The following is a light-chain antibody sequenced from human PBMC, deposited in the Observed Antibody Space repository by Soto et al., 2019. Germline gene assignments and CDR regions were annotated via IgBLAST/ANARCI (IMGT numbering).Light chain of an antibody. CDR2: EVT. V-gene: IGLV2-8*01. Sequence: QSALTQPPSASGSPGRSVTISCTGTSSDVGGYNDVSWYQQHPGEAPKLMIYEVTKRPSGVPDRFSGSKSGNTASLTVSGLQADDEADYYCSSYAGSNTWVFGGGTKLTVL. J-gene: IGLJ3*02. CDR3: SSYAGSNTWV. CDR1: SSDVGGYND.